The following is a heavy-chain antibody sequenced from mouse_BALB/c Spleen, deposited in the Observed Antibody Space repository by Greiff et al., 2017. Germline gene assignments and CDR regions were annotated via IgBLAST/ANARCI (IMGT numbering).Heavy chain of an antibody. Sequence: EVKLVESGGGLVKPGGSLKLSCAASGFTFSSYAMTWVRQTPEKRLEWVASISSGGSTYYPDSVKGRFTISRDNARNILYLQMSSLRSEDTAMYYCAREYYYGSSYYFDYWGQGTTLTVSS. V-gene: IGHV5-6-5*01. CDR1: GFTFSSYA. CDR3: AREYYYGSSYYFDY. D-gene: IGHD1-1*01. J-gene: IGHJ2*01. CDR2: ISSGGST.